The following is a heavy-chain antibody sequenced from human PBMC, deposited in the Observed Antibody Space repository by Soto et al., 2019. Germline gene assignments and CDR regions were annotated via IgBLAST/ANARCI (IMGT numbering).Heavy chain of an antibody. J-gene: IGHJ4*02. CDR1: GFIVSGIF. V-gene: IGHV3-66*01. D-gene: IGHD6-13*01. CDR2: LSSDDKT. CDR3: AIRVLGIAAAGFFDY. Sequence: GGSLRLSCAASGFIVSGIFRTWVRQVPGKGPEWVSTLSSDDKTYYADSVRGRFTISRDSSKNTLFLQMNALRAEDTAVYYCAIRVLGIAAAGFFDYSGQGTLVTVSS.